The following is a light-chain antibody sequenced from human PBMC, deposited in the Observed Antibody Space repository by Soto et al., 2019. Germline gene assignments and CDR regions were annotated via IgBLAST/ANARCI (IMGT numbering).Light chain of an antibody. V-gene: IGKV1-33*01. CDR3: QQYENLPT. CDR1: QNINNY. Sequence: DIQMTQSPSSLSASVGDRVTITCQASQNINNYLNWYQQKPGRAPKLLIYDASNLEAGVPSRFRGSGSRTDFTFTSSRLQPEDIATYYCQQYENLPTFGQGTRLEIK. J-gene: IGKJ5*01. CDR2: DAS.